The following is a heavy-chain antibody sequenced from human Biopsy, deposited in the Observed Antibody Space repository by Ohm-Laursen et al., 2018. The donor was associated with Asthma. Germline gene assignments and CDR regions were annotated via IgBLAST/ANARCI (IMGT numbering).Heavy chain of an antibody. CDR1: GFTFSSYG. CDR3: AKDVGWELPQYYFDY. Sequence: SLRLSCAASGFTFSSYGMHWVRQAPGKGLEWVAVISYDGSNKYYADSVKGRFTISRDNSKNTLYLQMNSLRAEDTAVYYCAKDVGWELPQYYFDYWGQGALVTVSS. J-gene: IGHJ4*02. V-gene: IGHV3-30*18. D-gene: IGHD1-26*01. CDR2: ISYDGSNK.